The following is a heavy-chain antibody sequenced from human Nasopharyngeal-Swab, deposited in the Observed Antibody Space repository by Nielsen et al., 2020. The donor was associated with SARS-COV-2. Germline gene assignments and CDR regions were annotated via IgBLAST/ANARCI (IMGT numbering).Heavy chain of an antibody. CDR2: IYYSGST. Sequence: WIRQPPGKGLERIGSIYYSGSTYYNPSLKSRVTISVDTSKNQFSLKLSSVTAADTAVYYCARDGRNGYCSSTSCYFVYYFDYWGQGTLVTVSS. J-gene: IGHJ4*02. CDR3: ARDGRNGYCSSTSCYFVYYFDY. D-gene: IGHD2-2*01. V-gene: IGHV4-39*07.